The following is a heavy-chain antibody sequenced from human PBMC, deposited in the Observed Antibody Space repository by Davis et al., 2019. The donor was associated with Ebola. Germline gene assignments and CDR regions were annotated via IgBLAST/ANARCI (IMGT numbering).Heavy chain of an antibody. V-gene: IGHV3-23*01. CDR2: ISGSGGST. Sequence: GESLKISCAASGFTFSSYAMSWVRQAPGKGLEWVSAISGSGGSTYYADSVKGRFTISRDNSKNTLYLQMNSMRAEDTAVYYCAKEENYYDSSGYSNYFDYWGQGTLVTVSS. CDR1: GFTFSSYA. D-gene: IGHD3-22*01. CDR3: AKEENYYDSSGYSNYFDY. J-gene: IGHJ4*02.